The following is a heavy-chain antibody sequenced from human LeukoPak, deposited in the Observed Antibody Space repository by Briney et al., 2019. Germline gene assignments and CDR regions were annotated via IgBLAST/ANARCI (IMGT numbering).Heavy chain of an antibody. J-gene: IGHJ4*02. CDR1: GGSISSSSYY. V-gene: IGHV4-39*07. Sequence: SETLSLTCTVSGGSISSSSYYWGWIRQPPGKGLEWIGSIYYSGSGNTYYNPSLKSRVTISVDTSKNQFSLKLSSVTAADTAVYYCARDPYYYASGSYVYFDFWGQGTLVTVSS. D-gene: IGHD3-10*01. CDR2: IYYSGSGNT. CDR3: ARDPYYYASGSYVYFDF.